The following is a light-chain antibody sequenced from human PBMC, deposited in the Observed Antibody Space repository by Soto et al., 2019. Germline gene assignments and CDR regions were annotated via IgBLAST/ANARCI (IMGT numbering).Light chain of an antibody. V-gene: IGKV1-5*03. J-gene: IGKJ1*01. Sequence: DIQMSQSPSTLSASVGDRVTITCRASQSISSWLAWYQQKPGKAPKLLIYKASTLESGVPSNFSGSGSGPEFSLTISSLQPEDFATYYCQQYNAYPWTSGQGTKVDI. CDR3: QQYNAYPWT. CDR1: QSISSW. CDR2: KAS.